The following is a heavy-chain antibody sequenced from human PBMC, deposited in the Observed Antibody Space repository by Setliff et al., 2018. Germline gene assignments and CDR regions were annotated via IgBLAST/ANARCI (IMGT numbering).Heavy chain of an antibody. V-gene: IGHV4-34*01. CDR2: INHSGST. CDR1: GGSFSGYY. J-gene: IGHJ4*02. Sequence: PSETLSLTCAVYGGSFSGYYWSWIRQPPGKGLEWIGEINHSGSTNYNPSLKSRVTISVDTSKNQFSLKLSSVTAADTAVYYCARRATYYNFWSGYYDYWGQGTLVTVSS. CDR3: ARRATYYNFWSGYYDY. D-gene: IGHD3-3*01.